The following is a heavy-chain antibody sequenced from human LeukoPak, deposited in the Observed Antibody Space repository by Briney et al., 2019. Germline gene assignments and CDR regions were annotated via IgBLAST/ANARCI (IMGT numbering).Heavy chain of an antibody. D-gene: IGHD6-6*01. J-gene: IGHJ4*02. CDR2: ITPMFDTI. CDR1: GGTFSNFG. CDR3: ARDVLAARHPAYFDY. V-gene: IGHV1-69*05. Sequence: SVKVPCKASGGTFSNFGISWVRQAPGQGLEWMGGITPMFDTINYAQKFQGRVTITTDESTSTAYMELSSLRSDDTAVYYCARDVLAARHPAYFDYWGQGTLVTVSS.